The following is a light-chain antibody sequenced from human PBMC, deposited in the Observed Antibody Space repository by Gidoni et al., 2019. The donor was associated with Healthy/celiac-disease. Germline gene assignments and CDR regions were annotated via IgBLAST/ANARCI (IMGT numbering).Light chain of an antibody. J-gene: IGKJ1*01. CDR2: GAC. V-gene: IGKV3-15*01. Sequence: EIVMTQSPATLSVSPGERATLSCRASQSVSSNLAWYQQKPGQAPRLLIYGACTRATSIPARFSGSGSGTEFTLTFSSLQSEDFAVYYCQQYNNWPWTFGQGTKVEIK. CDR1: QSVSSN. CDR3: QQYNNWPWT.